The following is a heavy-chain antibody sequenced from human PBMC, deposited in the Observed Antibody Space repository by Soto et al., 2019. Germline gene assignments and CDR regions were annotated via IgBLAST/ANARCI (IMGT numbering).Heavy chain of an antibody. CDR1: GFTFSFYG. Sequence: QVQLVESGGGVVQPGRSLRLSCAASGFTFSFYGMHWVRQAPGKGLEWVAVISYDGSNKYYADSVKGRFTISRDNSKNXXXLQMNXLXAEXXXVYXXAKDLGHGGRGAFDIWGQGTMVTVSS. D-gene: IGHD7-27*01. V-gene: IGHV3-30*18. CDR2: ISYDGSNK. CDR3: AKDLGHGGRGAFDI. J-gene: IGHJ3*02.